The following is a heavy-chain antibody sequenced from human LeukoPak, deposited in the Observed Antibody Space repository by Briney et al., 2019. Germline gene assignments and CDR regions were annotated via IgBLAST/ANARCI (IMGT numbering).Heavy chain of an antibody. D-gene: IGHD2-2*01. CDR3: ARDPRIVVVPAATEGLDAFDI. V-gene: IGHV1-18*04. CDR1: GYTFTIYG. CDR2: ISAYNGNT. Sequence: ASVTVSFKASGYTFTIYGISWVRQAPGQGGERMGWISAYNGNTNYTQKLQGRVTMTTDTSTSTAYMELRSLRSDDTAVYYCARDPRIVVVPAATEGLDAFDIWGQGTMVTVSS. J-gene: IGHJ3*02.